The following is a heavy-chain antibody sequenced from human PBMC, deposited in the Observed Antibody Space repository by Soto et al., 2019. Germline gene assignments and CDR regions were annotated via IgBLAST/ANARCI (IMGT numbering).Heavy chain of an antibody. Sequence: EVQLVETGGGLIQPGGSLRLSCAASGFTVSNNYMSWVRQAPGKGLEWVSLIYSGGSTVYADSVKGRFTISRDNSKNTLFLQMNSLRAEDTDVYFCATYTSLDYWGQGTLVTVSS. CDR2: IYSGGST. D-gene: IGHD2-2*02. J-gene: IGHJ4*02. CDR1: GFTVSNNY. CDR3: ATYTSLDY. V-gene: IGHV3-53*02.